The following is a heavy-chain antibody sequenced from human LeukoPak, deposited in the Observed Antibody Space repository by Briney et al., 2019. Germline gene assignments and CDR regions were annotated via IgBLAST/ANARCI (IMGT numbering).Heavy chain of an antibody. Sequence: GGSLRLSCAASGFTFSRDGMHWVRQAPGKGLEWVAFIRYDGNNKYYADSVKRRFTISRENSKNTPYLQMNVLRTEDTAVYYFTKATDWGADHPTRWFDPWGQGTLGT. CDR1: GFTFSRDG. J-gene: IGHJ5*02. V-gene: IGHV3-30*02. CDR3: TKATDWGADHPTRWFDP. D-gene: IGHD3-16*01. CDR2: IRYDGNNK.